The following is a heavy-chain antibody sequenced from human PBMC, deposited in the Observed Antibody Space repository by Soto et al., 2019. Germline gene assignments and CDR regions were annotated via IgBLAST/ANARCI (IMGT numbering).Heavy chain of an antibody. Sequence: DVQLVESGGVVVQPGGSLRLSCAASGFTFDDYTMHWVRQAPGKGLEWVSLISWDGGSTYYADSVKGRFTISRDNSKNSLYLQMNSLRTEDTALYYCAKGRGYDSSGYYDYWGQGTLVTVSS. J-gene: IGHJ4*02. CDR1: GFTFDDYT. CDR2: ISWDGGST. CDR3: AKGRGYDSSGYYDY. V-gene: IGHV3-43*01. D-gene: IGHD3-22*01.